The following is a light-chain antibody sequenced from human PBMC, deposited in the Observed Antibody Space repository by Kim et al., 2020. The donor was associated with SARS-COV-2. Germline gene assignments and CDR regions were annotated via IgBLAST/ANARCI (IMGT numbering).Light chain of an antibody. CDR3: QAWDSSTWV. Sequence: VSPGQTASITCSGGKLGDKYACWYQQKPGQSPVLVIYQDSKRPSGIPERFSGSNSGNTATLTISGTQAMDEADYYCQAWDSSTWVFGGGTQLTVL. J-gene: IGLJ3*02. CDR1: KLGDKY. V-gene: IGLV3-1*01. CDR2: QDS.